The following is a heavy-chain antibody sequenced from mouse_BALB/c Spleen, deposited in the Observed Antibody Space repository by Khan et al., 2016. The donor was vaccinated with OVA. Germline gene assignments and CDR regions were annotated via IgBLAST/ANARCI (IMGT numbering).Heavy chain of an antibody. CDR3: ARDYYGNYYFDY. V-gene: IGHV3-6*02. Sequence: EVQLVESGPGLVKPSQSLSLTCSVTGYSITSGYYWNWIRQFPGNKLEWMGYISSDGSNNYNPSLKNRISITRDTSKNQFFLKLNSVTTEDTATYYCARDYYGNYYFDYWGQGTTLTVSS. CDR2: ISSDGSN. CDR1: GYSITSGYY. D-gene: IGHD2-1*01. J-gene: IGHJ2*01.